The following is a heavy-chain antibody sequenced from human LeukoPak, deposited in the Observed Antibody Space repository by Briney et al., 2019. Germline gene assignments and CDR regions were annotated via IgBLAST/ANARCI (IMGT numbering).Heavy chain of an antibody. Sequence: ASETVSCKASGYTFTGYYMHWVRQAPGQGPEGMGWINPNSGGTNYAQKFQGRVTMTRDTSISTAYMELSRLRSDDTAVYYCAGDIVATGEMWGQGTLVTVSS. CDR3: AGDIVATGEM. V-gene: IGHV1-2*02. CDR2: INPNSGGT. CDR1: GYTFTGYY. J-gene: IGHJ4*02. D-gene: IGHD5-12*01.